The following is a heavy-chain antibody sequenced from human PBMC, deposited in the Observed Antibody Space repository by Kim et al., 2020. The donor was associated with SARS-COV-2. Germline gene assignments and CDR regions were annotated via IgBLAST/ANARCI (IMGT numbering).Heavy chain of an antibody. J-gene: IGHJ6*02. CDR2: INGDGSST. CDR1: GFTFSSYW. Sequence: GGSLRLSCAASGFTFSSYWMHWVRQAPGKGLVWVSRINGDGSSTIYADSVKGRFTISRDNAKNTLYLHMNSLRAEDTALYYCARGNYHGMDVWGQGTTVT. V-gene: IGHV3-74*01. CDR3: ARGNYHGMDV.